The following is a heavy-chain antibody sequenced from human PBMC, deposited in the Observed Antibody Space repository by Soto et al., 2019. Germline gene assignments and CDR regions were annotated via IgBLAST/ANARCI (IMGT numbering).Heavy chain of an antibody. J-gene: IGHJ4*02. CDR3: ARGRYGDY. D-gene: IGHD1-1*01. CDR2: ISAHNGNT. CDR1: GYGFTTYG. V-gene: IGHV1-18*01. Sequence: QVHLVQSGAEVKKHGASVKVSCKGSGYGFTTYGITWVRQAPGQGLEWMAWISAHNGNTDYAQNLQGRVTVTRDTSTSTAYMELRSLRSDDTAVYYCARGRYGDYWGQGALVTVSS.